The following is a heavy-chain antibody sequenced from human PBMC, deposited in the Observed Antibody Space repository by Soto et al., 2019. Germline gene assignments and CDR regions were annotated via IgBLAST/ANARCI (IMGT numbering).Heavy chain of an antibody. J-gene: IGHJ6*02. CDR2: IIPIFGTA. V-gene: IGHV1-69*06. D-gene: IGHD6-13*01. CDR1: GGTFSSYA. CDR3: AKDRWSSSWYEDYYYYYGMDV. Sequence: QVQLVQSGAEVKKPGSSVKVSCKASGGTFSSYAISWVRQAPGQGLEWMGGIIPIFGTANYAQKFQGRVTITADKSTSTAYMELSSLRSEDTAVYYCAKDRWSSSWYEDYYYYYGMDVWGQGTTVTVSS.